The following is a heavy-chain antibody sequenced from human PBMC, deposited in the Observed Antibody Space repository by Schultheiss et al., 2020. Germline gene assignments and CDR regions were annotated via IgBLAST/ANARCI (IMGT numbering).Heavy chain of an antibody. CDR3: ARGAIAAAEFDY. J-gene: IGHJ4*02. CDR2: ISFDGSSK. CDR1: GFTFSTYD. Sequence: GGSLRLSCAASGFTFSTYDMHWVRQAPGKGLEWVAFISFDGSSKYYADSVKGRFTISRDNSKNTLYLQMNSLRAEDTAVYYCARGAIAAAEFDYWGQGTLVTVSS. V-gene: IGHV3-30*03. D-gene: IGHD6-13*01.